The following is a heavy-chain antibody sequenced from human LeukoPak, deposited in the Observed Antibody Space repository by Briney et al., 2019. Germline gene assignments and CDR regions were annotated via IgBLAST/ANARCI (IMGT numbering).Heavy chain of an antibody. V-gene: IGHV3-7*05. J-gene: IGHJ4*02. D-gene: IGHD5-18*01. CDR1: GFTISSSW. CDR3: AREAGIPPSTQQWPTSVDY. CDR2: IKQDGSEK. Sequence: GGSLRLSCVASGFTISSSWMSWVRQAPGKGLEWVANIKQDGSEKYCVDSVKGRFTISRDNAKNSLYLQMNSLRAEDTAVYYCAREAGIPPSTQQWPTSVDYWGQGTLVTVSS.